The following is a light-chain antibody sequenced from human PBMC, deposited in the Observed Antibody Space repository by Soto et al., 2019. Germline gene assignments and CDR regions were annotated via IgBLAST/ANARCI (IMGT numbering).Light chain of an antibody. Sequence: DIQMTQSPSSLSASVGDRVTITCRASLGISNFLAWYQQKPGKVPKLLIYAASTLQSEVPSRFSGSGSGTDFTLTISSLQPEDVATYYCQKYNSAPWTFGQGTKVEIK. CDR2: AAS. CDR3: QKYNSAPWT. J-gene: IGKJ1*01. CDR1: LGISNF. V-gene: IGKV1-27*01.